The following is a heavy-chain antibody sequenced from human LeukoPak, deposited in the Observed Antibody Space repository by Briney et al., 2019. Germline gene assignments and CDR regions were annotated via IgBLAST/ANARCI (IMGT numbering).Heavy chain of an antibody. D-gene: IGHD3-10*01. CDR2: INPNSGGT. V-gene: IGHV1-2*02. J-gene: IGHJ5*02. CDR3: ASFGLPQSTTNNWFDP. CDR1: GYTFTGYY. Sequence: ASVKVSCKASGYTFTGYYMHLVRQAPGQGLEWMGWINPNSGGTNYAQKFQGRVTMTRDTSISTAYMELSRLRSDDTAVYYCASFGLPQSTTNNWFDPWGQGTLVTVSS.